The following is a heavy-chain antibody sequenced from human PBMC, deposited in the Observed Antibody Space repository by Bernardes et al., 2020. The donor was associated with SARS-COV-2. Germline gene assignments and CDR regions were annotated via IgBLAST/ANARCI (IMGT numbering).Heavy chain of an antibody. CDR1: GGSFSGYY. J-gene: IGHJ6*03. V-gene: IGHV4-34*01. D-gene: IGHD6-19*01. Sequence: SEPLSLTCAVYGGSFSGYYWSWIRQPPGKGLEWIGEINHSGSTNYNPSLKSRVTISVDTSKNQFSLKLSSVTAADTAVYYCARARRAVAATRHYYYMDVWGKGTTVTVSS. CDR3: ARARRAVAATRHYYYMDV. CDR2: INHSGST.